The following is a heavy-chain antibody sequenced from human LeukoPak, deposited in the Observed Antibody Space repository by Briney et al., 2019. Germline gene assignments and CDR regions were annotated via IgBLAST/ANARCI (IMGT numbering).Heavy chain of an antibody. CDR1: GYTFTSYY. D-gene: IGHD3-10*01. CDR3: ARGYYGSGSYSLYYYGMDV. J-gene: IGHJ6*02. V-gene: IGHV1-46*01. Sequence: ASVKVSCKASGYTFTSYYMHWVRQAPGQGLEWMGIINPSGGSTSYAQKFQGRVTMTRDTSTSTVYMELSSLRSEDTAVYYCARGYYGSGSYSLYYYGMDVWGQGTTVTVSS. CDR2: INPSGGST.